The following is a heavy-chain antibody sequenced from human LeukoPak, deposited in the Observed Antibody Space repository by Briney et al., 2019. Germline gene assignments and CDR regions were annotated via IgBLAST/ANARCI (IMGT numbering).Heavy chain of an antibody. J-gene: IGHJ6*03. CDR1: GGSFSGYY. D-gene: IGHD3-10*01. Sequence: PSETLSLTCAVYGGSFSGYYWSWIRQPPGKGLEWIGEINHSGSTNYNPSLKSRVTISVDTSKNQFSLKLSSVTAADTAVYYCARLPGGAAAALSYYYYMDVWGKGTTVTISS. V-gene: IGHV4-34*01. CDR2: INHSGST. CDR3: ARLPGGAAAALSYYYYMDV.